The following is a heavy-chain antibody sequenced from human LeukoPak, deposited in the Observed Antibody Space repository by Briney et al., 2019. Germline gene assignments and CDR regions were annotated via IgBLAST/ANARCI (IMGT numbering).Heavy chain of an antibody. CDR2: ISAYNGNT. CDR1: GYTFTSYG. D-gene: IGHD4-17*01. J-gene: IGHJ6*02. Sequence: GASVKVSCKASGYTFTSYGISWVRQAPGQGFEWMGWISAYNGNTNYAQKLQGRVTMTTDTSTSTAYMELRSLRSDDTAVYYCAREGKDMTTVTGYYYYGMDVWGQGTTVTVSS. V-gene: IGHV1-18*01. CDR3: AREGKDMTTVTGYYYYGMDV.